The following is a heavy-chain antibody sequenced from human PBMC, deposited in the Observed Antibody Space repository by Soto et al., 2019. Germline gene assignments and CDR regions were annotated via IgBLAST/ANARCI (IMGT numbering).Heavy chain of an antibody. CDR2: IYHSGTT. V-gene: IGHV4-39*01. CDR1: GGSISSSSYY. D-gene: IGHD3-10*01. Sequence: HLQLQESGPGVVKPSETLSLTCTVSGGSISSSSYYWGWIRQPPGKELEWIGAIYHSGTTYYDPTLKPRVTMSVDTSKNQLSLRLTSLTAADTAVYFFARQIGGFGYYFDYWGQGTLVTVSS. J-gene: IGHJ4*02. CDR3: ARQIGGFGYYFDY.